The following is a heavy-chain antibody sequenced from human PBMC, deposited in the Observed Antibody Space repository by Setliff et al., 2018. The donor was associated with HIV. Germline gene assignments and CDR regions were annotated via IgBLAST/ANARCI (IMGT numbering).Heavy chain of an antibody. V-gene: IGHV4-30-4*08. CDR2: IYYSGST. CDR1: GGSISSGDYY. D-gene: IGHD6-19*01. Sequence: PSETLSLTCTVSGGSISSGDYYWSWIRQPPGKGLEWIGYIYYSGSTYYNPSLKSRVTISVDTSKNQFSLKLSSVTAADTAVYYCASRPYSSGWYWFDPWGQGTLVTVSS. CDR3: ASRPYSSGWYWFDP. J-gene: IGHJ5*02.